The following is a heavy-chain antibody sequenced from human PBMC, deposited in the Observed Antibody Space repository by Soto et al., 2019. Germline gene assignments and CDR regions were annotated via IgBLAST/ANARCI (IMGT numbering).Heavy chain of an antibody. Sequence: ASVKVSCKASGYTFPSYAIPWVRQAPGQRPDWMGWINAGNGNTKYSQEFQGRVTSTRDTSASTAYMELSSLRSEDTAVYYCAREGDIVVVPAAMDYYYYYGMYVWGQGSRVAVSS. CDR3: AREGDIVVVPAAMDYYYYYGMYV. CDR2: INAGNGNT. V-gene: IGHV1-3*01. J-gene: IGHJ6*02. D-gene: IGHD2-2*01. CDR1: GYTFPSYA.